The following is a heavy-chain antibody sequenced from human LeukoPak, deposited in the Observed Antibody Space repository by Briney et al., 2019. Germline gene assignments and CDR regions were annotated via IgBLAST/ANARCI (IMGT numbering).Heavy chain of an antibody. D-gene: IGHD2-8*02. CDR3: ATYRQVLLPFES. CDR1: GFTFSSYA. J-gene: IGHJ4*02. V-gene: IGHV3-30*04. Sequence: AGRSLRLSCAASGFTFSSYAMHWVRQAPGKGLEWVAVISYDGSNKYYADSVRGRFTISRDNSKRTLSLQMNSLRAEDTAIYYCATYRQVLLPFESWGQGTLVTVSS. CDR2: ISYDGSNK.